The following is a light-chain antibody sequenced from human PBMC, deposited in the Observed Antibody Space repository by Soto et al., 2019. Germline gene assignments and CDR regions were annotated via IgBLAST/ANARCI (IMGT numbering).Light chain of an antibody. V-gene: IGKV3-11*01. CDR2: DTS. CDR1: QSVSRY. Sequence: EIVLTQSPATLSLSPWERATLSCRASQSVSRYLAWYQQKPGQAPRLLISDTSNRATGIPARFSGSGSGTDFTLTISSLEPEDFAVYYCQQYNNWPLTFGQGTRLEIK. J-gene: IGKJ5*01. CDR3: QQYNNWPLT.